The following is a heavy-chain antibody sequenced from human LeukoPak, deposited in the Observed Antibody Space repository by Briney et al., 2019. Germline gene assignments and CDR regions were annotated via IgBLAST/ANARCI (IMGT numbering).Heavy chain of an antibody. D-gene: IGHD3-22*01. Sequence: GGSLRLSCAASGFTFSSYEMNWVRQAPGKGLEWVSYISTSGGTTYYADSVRGRFTISRDNAKNSVYLQMDGLRVEDTAVYYCVRGYYYDSSVAYWGQGTLVTVSS. CDR2: ISTSGGTT. J-gene: IGHJ4*02. V-gene: IGHV3-48*03. CDR1: GFTFSSYE. CDR3: VRGYYYDSSVAY.